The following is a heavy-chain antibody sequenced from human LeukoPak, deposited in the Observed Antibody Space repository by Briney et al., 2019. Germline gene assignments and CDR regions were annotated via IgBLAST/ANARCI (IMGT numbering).Heavy chain of an antibody. V-gene: IGHV4-59*01. J-gene: IGHJ5*02. CDR3: ARAVYYGSGSYRWFDP. CDR1: GGSISSYY. D-gene: IGHD3-10*01. CDR2: IYYSGST. Sequence: SETLSLTCTVSGGSISSYYWSWIRQPPGKGLEWIGYIYYSGSTNYNPSLKSRVTISVDTSKNQLSLKLSSVTAADAAVYYCARAVYYGSGSYRWFDPWGQGTLVTVSS.